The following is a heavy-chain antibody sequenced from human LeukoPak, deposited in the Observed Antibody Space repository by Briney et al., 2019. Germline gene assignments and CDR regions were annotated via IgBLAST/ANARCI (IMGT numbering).Heavy chain of an antibody. D-gene: IGHD5-24*01. Sequence: SETLSLTCTVSGASISSYYWSWIRQPPGKGLEWIAFISNSVSTNYNPSLKSRVTISLDTSRKQLSLRLSSVIAADTAVYYCVATERWLQWDYWGQGTLVTVSS. V-gene: IGHV4-4*08. CDR1: GASISSYY. J-gene: IGHJ4*02. CDR2: ISNSVST. CDR3: VATERWLQWDY.